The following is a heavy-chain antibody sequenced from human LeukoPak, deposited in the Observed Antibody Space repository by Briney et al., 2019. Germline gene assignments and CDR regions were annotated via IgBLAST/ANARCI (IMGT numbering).Heavy chain of an antibody. Sequence: GRSLRLSCAASGFTFDDYAMHWVRQAPGKGLEWVSGISWNSGSIGYADSVKGRFTISRDNAKNTLYLQMNSLTAEDTAVYYCARGALYQYYMDVWGKGTTVTVSS. CDR2: ISWNSGSI. CDR3: ARGALYQYYMDV. J-gene: IGHJ6*03. CDR1: GFTFDDYA. D-gene: IGHD2-2*01. V-gene: IGHV3-9*01.